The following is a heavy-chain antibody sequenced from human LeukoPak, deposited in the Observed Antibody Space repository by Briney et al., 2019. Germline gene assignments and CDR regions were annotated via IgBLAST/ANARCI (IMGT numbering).Heavy chain of an antibody. CDR2: ISAYNGNT. V-gene: IGHV1-18*04. Sequence: ASVKVSCKASGYTFTSYYMHWVRQAPGQGLEWMGWISAYNGNTNYAQKLQGRVTMTTDTSTSTAYMELRSLRSDDTAVYYCARRWLHNNWFDPWGQGTLVTVSS. CDR3: ARRWLHNNWFDP. J-gene: IGHJ5*02. D-gene: IGHD5-24*01. CDR1: GYTFTSYY.